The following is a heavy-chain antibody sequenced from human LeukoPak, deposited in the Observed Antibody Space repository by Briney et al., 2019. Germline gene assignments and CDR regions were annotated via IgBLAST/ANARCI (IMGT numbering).Heavy chain of an antibody. CDR1: GGSISSYY. J-gene: IGHJ6*02. Sequence: PSETLSLTCTVSGGSISSYYWSWIRQPPRKGLEWIGEINHSGSTNYNPSLKSRVTISVDTSKNQFSLKLSSVTAADTAVYYCARGRIQRFLEWFYYYGMDVWGQGTTVTVSS. CDR2: INHSGST. V-gene: IGHV4-34*01. CDR3: ARGRIQRFLEWFYYYGMDV. D-gene: IGHD3-3*01.